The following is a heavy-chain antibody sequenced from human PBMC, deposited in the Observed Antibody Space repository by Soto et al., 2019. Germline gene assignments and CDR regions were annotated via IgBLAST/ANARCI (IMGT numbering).Heavy chain of an antibody. D-gene: IGHD3-10*01. V-gene: IGHV4-59*08. Sequence: QLRLQESGPGLVKPSETLSLSCNVSGGSLSSYYWDWIRQAPGKGLGWSGNVYFRWNVHYHPSLTGRVTMSIDMSKNQFSLEVRYVTAADTAIYYCARHAPGSTFFDYWGQGAPVTVSS. CDR3: ARHAPGSTFFDY. J-gene: IGHJ4*02. CDR1: GGSLSSYY. CDR2: VYFRWNV.